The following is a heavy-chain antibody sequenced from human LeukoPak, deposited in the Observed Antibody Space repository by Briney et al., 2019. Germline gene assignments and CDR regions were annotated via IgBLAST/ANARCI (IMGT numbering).Heavy chain of an antibody. CDR3: ARTNRLAYCGGDCFSSLSP. Sequence: SGTLSLTCAVSGGSISSSNWWSWVRQPPGKGLEWIGEIYHSGSTYYNPSLKSRVTISVDTSKNQFSLKLSSVTAADTAVYYCARTNRLAYCGGDCFSSLSPWGQGTLVTVSS. V-gene: IGHV4-4*02. CDR2: IYHSGST. J-gene: IGHJ5*02. CDR1: GGSISSSNW. D-gene: IGHD2-21*02.